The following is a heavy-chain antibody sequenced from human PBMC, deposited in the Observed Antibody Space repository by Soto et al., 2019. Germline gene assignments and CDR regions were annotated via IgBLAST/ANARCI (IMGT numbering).Heavy chain of an antibody. CDR1: GGSMSSYY. J-gene: IGHJ4*02. CDR2: IYYSGST. V-gene: IGHV4-59*01. D-gene: IGHD6-19*01. Sequence: SETLSLTCTVSGGSMSSYYWSWIRQPPGKGLEWIGYIYYSGSTNYNPSLKGRVTISVDTSKNQFSLKLSSVTAADTAVYYCAGGIAVRVSFDYWGQGTLVTVSS. CDR3: AGGIAVRVSFDY.